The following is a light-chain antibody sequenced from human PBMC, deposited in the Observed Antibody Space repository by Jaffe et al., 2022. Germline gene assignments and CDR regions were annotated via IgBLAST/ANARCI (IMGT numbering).Light chain of an antibody. Sequence: SYVLTQPPSVSVAPGETARITCGADNIGTKRVHWYQQKPRQAPILVIYYNRDRPSRIPERFSGSNSGNTATLTISRVEAGDEADYYCQVWDSSIAHIIFGGGTKLTVL. CDR3: QVWDSSIAHII. CDR2: YNR. J-gene: IGLJ2*01. CDR1: NIGTKR. V-gene: IGLV3-21*04.